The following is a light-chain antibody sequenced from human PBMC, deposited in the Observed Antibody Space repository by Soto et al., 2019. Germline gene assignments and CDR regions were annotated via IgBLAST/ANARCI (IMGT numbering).Light chain of an antibody. Sequence: IVVSQSAGTLSLSPGEIATLSCRASQRGSTNNLAWYQQRPGQAPRLLIYRASARAAGIPARFSGSGSGTDFTLTISRLQPEDFAVYYCQQFDTSLCTFGQGTKVDIK. CDR1: QRGSTNN. CDR2: RAS. J-gene: IGKJ1*01. V-gene: IGKV3-20*01. CDR3: QQFDTSLCT.